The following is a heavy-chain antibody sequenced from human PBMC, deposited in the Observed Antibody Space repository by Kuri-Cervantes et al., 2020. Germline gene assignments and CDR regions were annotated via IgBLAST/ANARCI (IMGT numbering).Heavy chain of an antibody. Sequence: SETLSLTCAVYGGSFSGYYWSWIRQPPGKGLEWIGEINHSGSTNYNPSLKSRVTISVDTSKNQFSLKLSSVTAADTAVYYCARYCSTSSCYVGQNDAFDTWGQGTMVTVSS. D-gene: IGHD2-2*01. V-gene: IGHV4-34*01. CDR3: ARYCSTSSCYVGQNDAFDT. J-gene: IGHJ3*02. CDR1: GGSFSGYY. CDR2: INHSGST.